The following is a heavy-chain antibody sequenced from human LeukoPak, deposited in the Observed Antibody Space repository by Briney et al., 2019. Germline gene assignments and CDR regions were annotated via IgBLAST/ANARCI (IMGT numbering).Heavy chain of an antibody. CDR2: INHSGST. D-gene: IGHD2-2*02. V-gene: IGHV4-34*01. CDR3: ARDGYCSSTSCYTALRRKRNWFDP. CDR1: GGSFSGYY. J-gene: IGHJ5*02. Sequence: SETLSLTCAVYGGSFSGYYWSWIRQPPGKGLEWIGEINHSGSTNYNPSLKSRVTISVDTSKNQFPLKLSSVTAADTAVYYCARDGYCSSTSCYTALRRKRNWFDPWGQGTLVTVSS.